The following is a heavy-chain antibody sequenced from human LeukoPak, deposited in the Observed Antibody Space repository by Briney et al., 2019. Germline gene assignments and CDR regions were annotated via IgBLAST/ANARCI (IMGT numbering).Heavy chain of an antibody. CDR3: ARDFLKTTVTTYWFDP. Sequence: PGRSLRLSCAASGFTFSSYAMHWVGQAPGKGLEWVAVISYDGSNKYYADSVKGRFTISRDNSKNTLYLHMNCLRAEDTAVYYCARDFLKTTVTTYWFDPWGQGTLVTVSS. D-gene: IGHD4-17*01. J-gene: IGHJ5*02. V-gene: IGHV3-30*01. CDR1: GFTFSSYA. CDR2: ISYDGSNK.